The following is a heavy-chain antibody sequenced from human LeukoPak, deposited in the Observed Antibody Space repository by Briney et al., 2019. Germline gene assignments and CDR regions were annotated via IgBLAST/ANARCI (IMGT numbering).Heavy chain of an antibody. CDR1: GLTFSSHA. Sequence: GGSLRLSCAASGLTFSSHAMSWVRQAPGKGLECVSTISGSRGSTYYADSVKGRFTISRDNSKNTVYLQMNSLRAEDTAVYYCASYRYGSSFAFDIWGQGTMVTVSS. J-gene: IGHJ3*02. CDR2: ISGSRGST. V-gene: IGHV3-23*01. CDR3: ASYRYGSSFAFDI. D-gene: IGHD6-6*01.